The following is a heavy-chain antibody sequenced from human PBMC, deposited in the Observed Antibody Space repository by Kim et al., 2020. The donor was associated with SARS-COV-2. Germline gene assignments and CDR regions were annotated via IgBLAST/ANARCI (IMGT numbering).Heavy chain of an antibody. D-gene: IGHD3-3*01. CDR2: IVVGSGNT. CDR1: GFTFTSSA. CDR3: AAGPYDFWSGSPQNFDY. J-gene: IGHJ4*02. V-gene: IGHV1-58*02. Sequence: SVKVSCKASGFTFTSSAMQWVRQARGQRLEWIGWIVVGSGNTNYAQKFQERVTITRDMSTSTAYMELSSLRSEDTAVYYCAAGPYDFWSGSPQNFDYWGQGTLVTVSS.